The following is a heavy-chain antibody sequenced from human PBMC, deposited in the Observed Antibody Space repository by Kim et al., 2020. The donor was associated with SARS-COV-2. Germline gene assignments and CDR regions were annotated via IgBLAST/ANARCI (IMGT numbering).Heavy chain of an antibody. J-gene: IGHJ4*02. CDR3: ARVRYWTGPTDH. D-gene: IGHD1-1*01. CDR2: A. Sequence: AYCNPSLKSRVTISIDTSKDQFSLNLSSVTAADTALYYCARVRYWTGPTDHWGQGTLVTVSS. V-gene: IGHV4-31*02.